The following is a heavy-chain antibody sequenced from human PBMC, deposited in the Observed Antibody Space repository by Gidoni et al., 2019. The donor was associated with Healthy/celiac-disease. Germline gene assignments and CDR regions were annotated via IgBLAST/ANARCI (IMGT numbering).Heavy chain of an antibody. Sequence: EVQLVESGGGLVQPGGSLRLSCAASGFTFSRYAMSWVRQAPGKGLEWVSAISGSGGSTYYADSVKGRFTISRDNSKNTLYLQMNSLRAEDTAVYYCAKLATGPRGHYYGMDVWGQGTTVTVSS. V-gene: IGHV3-23*04. CDR3: AKLATGPRGHYYGMDV. J-gene: IGHJ6*02. D-gene: IGHD5-12*01. CDR2: ISGSGGST. CDR1: GFTFSRYA.